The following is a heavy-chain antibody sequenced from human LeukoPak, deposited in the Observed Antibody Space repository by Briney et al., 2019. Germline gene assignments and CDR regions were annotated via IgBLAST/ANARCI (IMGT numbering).Heavy chain of an antibody. CDR3: ARLGAGPAYYDFWSCYSSFYFDY. CDR2: ISSSGNT. J-gene: IGHJ4*02. V-gene: IGHV4-39*02. Sequence: SETLSLTCTVSGGSTSSGNYYWGWIRQPPGKGLEWIGGISSSGNTYYNPSLKSRITISIDTSKNHFSLKLSSVTAADTAVYYCARLGAGPAYYDFWSCYSSFYFDYWGQGTLVTVSS. CDR1: GGSTSSGNYY. D-gene: IGHD3-3*01.